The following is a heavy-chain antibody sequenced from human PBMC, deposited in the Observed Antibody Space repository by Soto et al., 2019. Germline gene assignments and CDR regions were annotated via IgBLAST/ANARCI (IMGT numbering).Heavy chain of an antibody. D-gene: IGHD3-10*01. V-gene: IGHV3-21*01. CDR1: GFTFSSYS. CDR3: ARDPGVRGRGWFDP. J-gene: IGHJ5*01. CDR2: ISSSSSYI. Sequence: EVQLVESGGGLVKPGGSLRLSCAASGFTFSSYSMNWVRQAPGKGLEWVSSISSSSSYIYYADSVKGRFTISRDNAKNSLYPQMNSLGAGDPAVYYCARDPGVRGRGWFDPRGQGTLVTVSS.